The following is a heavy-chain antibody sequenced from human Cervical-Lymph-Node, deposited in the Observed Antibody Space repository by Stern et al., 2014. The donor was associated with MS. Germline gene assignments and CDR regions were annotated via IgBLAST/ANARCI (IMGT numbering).Heavy chain of an antibody. CDR3: AREGGVTPYLDS. J-gene: IGHJ4*02. Sequence: EVQLVESGGGLVKPGGSLRLSCAVSGFTFSGYTMNWVRQPPGKGLEWISSITASSSYIFYADSLEGRFTISRDNAKNSLYLQMNSLRAEDTAVYYCAREGGVTPYLDSWGQGTLVTVSS. CDR2: ITASSSYI. V-gene: IGHV3-21*01. CDR1: GFTFSGYT. D-gene: IGHD1-26*01.